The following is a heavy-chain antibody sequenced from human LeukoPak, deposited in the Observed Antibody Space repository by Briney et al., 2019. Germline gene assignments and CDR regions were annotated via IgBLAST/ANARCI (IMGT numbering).Heavy chain of an antibody. V-gene: IGHV4-38-2*01. Sequence: PSETLSLTCAVSGYSISSGYYRGWIRQPPGKGLEWIGSIYHSGSTYYNPSLKSRVTISVDTSKNQFSLKLSSVTAADTAVYYCARRKQQPATFDYWGQGTLVTVSS. CDR1: GYSISSGYY. CDR3: ARRKQQPATFDY. D-gene: IGHD6-13*01. J-gene: IGHJ4*02. CDR2: IYHSGST.